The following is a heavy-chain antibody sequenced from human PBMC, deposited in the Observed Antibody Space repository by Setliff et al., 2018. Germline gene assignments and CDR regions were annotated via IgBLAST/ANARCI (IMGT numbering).Heavy chain of an antibody. D-gene: IGHD4-17*01. CDR1: GYTFTGYY. J-gene: IGHJ5*02. CDR2: INPNSGGT. CDR3: ARSVHGDYVRLRQNNWLDP. Sequence: ASVKVSCKASGYTFTGYYMHWVRQAPGQGLEWMGWINPNSGGTNYAQKFQGWVTMTRDTSISTAYMELSRLRSDDTAMYYCARSVHGDYVRLRQNNWLDPWGQGTLVTVSS. V-gene: IGHV1-2*04.